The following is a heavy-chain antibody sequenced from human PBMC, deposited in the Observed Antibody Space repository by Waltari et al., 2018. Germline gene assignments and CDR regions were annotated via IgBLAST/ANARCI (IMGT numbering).Heavy chain of an antibody. CDR1: GFTFSSYW. CDR3: ARDSAAAGTGDNWFDP. V-gene: IGHV3-7*01. J-gene: IGHJ5*02. CDR2: IKQDGSEK. Sequence: EVQLVESGGGLVQPGGSLRLSCAASGFTFSSYWMSWVRQAPGKGLEWVANIKQDGSEKYYVDSVKGRFTISRDNAKNSLYLQMNSLRAEDTAVYYCARDSAAAGTGDNWFDPWGQGTLVTVSS. D-gene: IGHD6-13*01.